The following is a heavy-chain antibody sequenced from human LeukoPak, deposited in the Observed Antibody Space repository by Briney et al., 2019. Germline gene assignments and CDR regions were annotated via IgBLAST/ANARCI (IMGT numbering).Heavy chain of an antibody. V-gene: IGHV3-74*01. CDR2: INSDGSST. J-gene: IGHJ4*02. Sequence: GGSLRLSCAASGFTFDDYAMHWVRQAPGKGLVWVSRINSDGSSTSYADSVKGRFTISRDNAKNTLYLQVNSLRAEDTAVYYCARGPSSNWYGLGYWGQGTPVTVSS. D-gene: IGHD6-13*01. CDR1: GFTFDDYA. CDR3: ARGPSSNWYGLGY.